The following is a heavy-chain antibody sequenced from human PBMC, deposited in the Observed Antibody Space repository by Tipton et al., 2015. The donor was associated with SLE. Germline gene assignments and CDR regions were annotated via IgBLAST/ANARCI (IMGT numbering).Heavy chain of an antibody. Sequence: LRLSCTVSGGSISSYYWSWIRQPAGKGLEWIGRFYTSGSTNYNPSLKSRVTMSVSTSKNQFSLKLNSVTAADTAVYYCARVATTGDYLDYWGQGTLVTVSS. D-gene: IGHD1-1*01. V-gene: IGHV4-4*07. J-gene: IGHJ4*02. CDR2: FYTSGST. CDR3: ARVATTGDYLDY. CDR1: GGSISSYY.